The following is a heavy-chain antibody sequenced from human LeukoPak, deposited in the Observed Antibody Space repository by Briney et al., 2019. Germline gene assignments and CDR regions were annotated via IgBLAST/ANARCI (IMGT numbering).Heavy chain of an antibody. Sequence: SETLSLTCTVSGGSISTTSYYWSWIRQPAGKGLEWIGRIYTSGSTDYNPSLKSRVTISVDTSKNQFSLKLSSVTAADTAVYYCAAYDYYLINAFDIWGQGTMVTVSS. CDR2: IYTSGST. D-gene: IGHD1-26*01. CDR3: AAYDYYLINAFDI. V-gene: IGHV4-61*02. J-gene: IGHJ3*02. CDR1: GGSISTTSYY.